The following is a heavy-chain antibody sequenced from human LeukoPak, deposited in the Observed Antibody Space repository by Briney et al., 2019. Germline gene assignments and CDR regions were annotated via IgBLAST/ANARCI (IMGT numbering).Heavy chain of an antibody. D-gene: IGHD6-19*01. V-gene: IGHV1-18*01. CDR1: GYTFTSYG. CDR2: ISTYNGNT. CDR3: ARVIAVAGTVDY. Sequence: ASVKVSCKASGYTFTSYGISWVRQAPGQGLEWMGWISTYNGNTNYAQKLQGRVTMTTDTSTSTAYMELRSLRSDDTAVYYCARVIAVAGTVDYWGQGTLVTVSS. J-gene: IGHJ4*02.